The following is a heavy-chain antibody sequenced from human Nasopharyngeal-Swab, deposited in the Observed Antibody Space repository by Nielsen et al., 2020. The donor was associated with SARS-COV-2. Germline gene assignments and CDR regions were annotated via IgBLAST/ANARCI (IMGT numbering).Heavy chain of an antibody. D-gene: IGHD2-15*01. J-gene: IGHJ5*02. V-gene: IGHV1-69*13. CDR2: IIPIFGTA. CDR3: ARDNSGYCSGGSCPNWFDP. CDR1: GGTFSSYA. Sequence: SVKVSCKASGGTFSSYAISWVRQAPGQGLEWMGGIIPIFGTANYAQKFQGRVTITADESTSTAYMELSSLRSEDTAVYYCARDNSGYCSGGSCPNWFDPWGQGTLVTVSS.